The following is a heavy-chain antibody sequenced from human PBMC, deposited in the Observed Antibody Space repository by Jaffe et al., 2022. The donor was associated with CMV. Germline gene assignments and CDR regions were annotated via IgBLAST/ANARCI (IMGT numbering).Heavy chain of an antibody. Sequence: EVQLVQSGAEVKKPGESLRISCKGSGYSFTSYWISWVRQMPGKGLEWMGRIDPSDSYTNYSPSFQGHVTISADKSISTAYLQWSSLKASDTAMYYCARQDSSPNYYYYYYMDVWGKGTTVTVSS. D-gene: IGHD6-13*01. CDR1: GYSFTSYW. J-gene: IGHJ6*03. V-gene: IGHV5-10-1*03. CDR3: ARQDSSPNYYYYYYMDV. CDR2: IDPSDSYT.